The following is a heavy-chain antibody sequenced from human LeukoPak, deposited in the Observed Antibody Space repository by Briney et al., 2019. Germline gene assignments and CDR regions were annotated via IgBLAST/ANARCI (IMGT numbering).Heavy chain of an antibody. V-gene: IGHV3-23*01. D-gene: IGHD2-2*01. CDR3: AKAPPPCSSTSCYPVS. CDR1: GFTFSSYA. Sequence: PGGSLRLSCAASGFTFSSYAMSWVRQAPGKGLEWVSAISGSGGSTYYADSMKGRFTISRDNSKNTLYLQMNSLRAEDTAVYYCAKAPPPCSSTSCYPVSWGQGTLVTVSS. CDR2: ISGSGGST. J-gene: IGHJ5*02.